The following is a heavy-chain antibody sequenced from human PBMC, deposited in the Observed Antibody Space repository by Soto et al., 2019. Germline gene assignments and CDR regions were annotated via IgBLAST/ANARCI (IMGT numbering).Heavy chain of an antibody. CDR3: AKDQFSSGWYNDYYYGMDV. CDR2: ITGNGGSK. D-gene: IGHD6-19*01. J-gene: IGHJ6*02. Sequence: GGSLRLSCAASGFTFSRYGMSWVRQAPGKGLEWVSAITGNGGSKYYADPEKGRFTISRDNSRNTLYLQMNSLRVEDTAVYYCAKDQFSSGWYNDYYYGMDVWGQGTTVTVSS. CDR1: GFTFSRYG. V-gene: IGHV3-23*01.